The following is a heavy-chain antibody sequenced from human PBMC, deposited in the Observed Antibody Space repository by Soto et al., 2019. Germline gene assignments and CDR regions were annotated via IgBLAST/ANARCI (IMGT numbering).Heavy chain of an antibody. J-gene: IGHJ6*02. CDR1: GYTFTSYY. CDR3: ARDLGVLRFLEWLQRRDYYGMDV. V-gene: IGHV1-46*01. D-gene: IGHD3-3*01. CDR2: TNPSGGST. Sequence: ASVKVSCKASGYTFTSYYMHWVRQAPGQGLEWMGITNPSGGSTSYAQKFQGRVTMTRDTSTSTVYMELSSLRSEDTAVYYCARDLGVLRFLEWLQRRDYYGMDVWGQGTTVTVSS.